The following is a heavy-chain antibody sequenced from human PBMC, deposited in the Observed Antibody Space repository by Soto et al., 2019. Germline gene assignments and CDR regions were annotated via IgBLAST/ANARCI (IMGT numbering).Heavy chain of an antibody. Sequence: GGSLILSCASSGFPFNSYSMNWVRPAPGKGLEWVSSMSRSSRYIYYADSVKGRFTISRDNARNSVYLQMNSLRAEDTALYYCVSGVPAHFDYWGQGTPATFS. CDR1: GFPFNSYS. D-gene: IGHD7-27*01. CDR3: VSGVPAHFDY. V-gene: IGHV3-21*04. CDR2: MSRSSRYI. J-gene: IGHJ4*02.